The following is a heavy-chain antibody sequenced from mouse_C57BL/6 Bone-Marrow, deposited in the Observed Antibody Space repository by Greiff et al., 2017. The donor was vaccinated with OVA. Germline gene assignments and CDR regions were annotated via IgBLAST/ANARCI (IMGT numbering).Heavy chain of an antibody. Sequence: VQLQQSGPELVKPGASVKMSCKASGYTFTDYNMHWVKQSHGKSLEWIGYINPNNGGTSYNQKFKGKATLTVNKSSSTAYMELRSLTSEDSAVYYCARYASQSAWFAYWGQGTLVTVSA. CDR3: ARYASQSAWFAY. V-gene: IGHV1-22*01. J-gene: IGHJ3*01. CDR1: GYTFTDYN. CDR2: INPNNGGT.